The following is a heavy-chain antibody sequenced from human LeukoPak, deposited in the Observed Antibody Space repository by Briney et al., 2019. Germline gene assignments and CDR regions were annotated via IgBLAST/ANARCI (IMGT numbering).Heavy chain of an antibody. V-gene: IGHV4-59*01. CDR1: GGSISSYY. CDR2: IYYSGST. Sequence: PSETLSLTCTVSGGSISSYYWSWIRQPPGKGLEWIGYIYYSGSTNYNPSLKSRVTISVDTSKNQFSLKLSSVTAADTAVYYCARGVFGDYLWGSYRYYFDYWGQGTLVTVSS. CDR3: ARGVFGDYLWGSYRYYFDY. J-gene: IGHJ4*02. D-gene: IGHD3-16*02.